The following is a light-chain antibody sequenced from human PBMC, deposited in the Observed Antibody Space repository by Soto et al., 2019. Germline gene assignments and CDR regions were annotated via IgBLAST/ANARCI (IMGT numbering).Light chain of an antibody. Sequence: EIVMTQSPATLSVSPGERATLPCRASQSVGSNLAGYQKKPGQAPRLLIYGASTRATGIPARFSGSGSGTEFTLTISSLQSEDFAVYYCQQYDNWWTFGQGTRVEIK. V-gene: IGKV3-15*01. CDR2: GAS. J-gene: IGKJ1*01. CDR1: QSVGSN. CDR3: QQYDNWWT.